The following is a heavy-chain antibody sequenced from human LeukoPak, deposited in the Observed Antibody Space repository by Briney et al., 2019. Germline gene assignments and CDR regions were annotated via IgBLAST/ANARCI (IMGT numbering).Heavy chain of an antibody. CDR2: ISYDGSNK. CDR3: AKDLSSGCHDY. J-gene: IGHJ4*02. D-gene: IGHD6-19*01. V-gene: IGHV3-30-3*01. CDR1: GFTFSSYA. Sequence: GRSLRLSCAASGFTFSSYAMHWVRQAPGKGLEWVAVISYDGSNKYYADSVKGRFTISRDNSKNTLYLQMNSLRAEDTAVYYCAKDLSSGCHDYWGQGTLVTVSS.